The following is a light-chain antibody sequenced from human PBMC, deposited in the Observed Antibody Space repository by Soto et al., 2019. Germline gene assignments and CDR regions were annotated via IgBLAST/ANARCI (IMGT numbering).Light chain of an antibody. CDR1: QDISKW. CDR2: DAS. V-gene: IGKV1-5*01. CDR3: QQYDSFPWT. Sequence: DIQMTQSPSTLSASVGDRVAITCRASQDISKWLAWYQQKPGKPPKLLIYDASGLDSGVPSRFSGSGYGTEFTLTISGLQPKDFATFYCQQYDSFPWTLGPGTKVDIK. J-gene: IGKJ1*01.